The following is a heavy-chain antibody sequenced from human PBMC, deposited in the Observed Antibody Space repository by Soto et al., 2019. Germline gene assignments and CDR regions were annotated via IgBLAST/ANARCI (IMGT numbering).Heavy chain of an antibody. CDR1: GGTFSSYT. CDR2: IIPILGIA. CDR3: AREGNLVRESDY. V-gene: IGHV1-69*02. Sequence: QVQLVQSGAEVKKPGSSVKVSCKASGGTFSSYTISWVRQAPGQGLEWMGRIIPILGIANYAQKFQGRVTITADKTPSPAYMMMSSLKSEDPGGYSWAREGNLVRESDYWGQGSLVTVSS. D-gene: IGHD6-6*01. J-gene: IGHJ4*02.